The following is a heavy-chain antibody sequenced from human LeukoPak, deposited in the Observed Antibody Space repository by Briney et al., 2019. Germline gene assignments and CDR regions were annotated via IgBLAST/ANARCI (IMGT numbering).Heavy chain of an antibody. CDR2: IKQDGSEK. CDR1: GFTFSSYW. CDR3: ARRYCSNTNCYAFDS. J-gene: IGHJ4*02. Sequence: GGSLRLSCAASGFTFSSYWMSWVRQAPGKGLEWVAYIKQDGSEKYYVDSVKGRFTISRDNAKNSLYLQMNSLRAEDTAVYYCARRYCSNTNCYAFDSWGQGTLVTVSS. V-gene: IGHV3-7*01. D-gene: IGHD2-2*01.